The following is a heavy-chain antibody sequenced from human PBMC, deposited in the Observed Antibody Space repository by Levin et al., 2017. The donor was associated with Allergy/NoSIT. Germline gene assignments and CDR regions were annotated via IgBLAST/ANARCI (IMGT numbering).Heavy chain of an antibody. CDR2: ISASRTST. CDR3: AKGPTVVGAYYFDY. J-gene: IGHJ4*02. V-gene: IGHV3-23*01. CDR1: GFTFSRYA. Sequence: PGGSLRLSCAASGFTFSRYAMSWVRQAPGKGLEWVSTISASRTSTYYADSVKGRFTISRDNSKNTLYLEMNSLRAEDTAVYYCAKGPTVVGAYYFDYWGQGTLVTVSS. D-gene: IGHD1-26*01.